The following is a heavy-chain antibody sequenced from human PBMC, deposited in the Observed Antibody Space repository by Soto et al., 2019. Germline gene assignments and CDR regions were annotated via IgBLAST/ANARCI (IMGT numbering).Heavy chain of an antibody. Sequence: GGSLRLSCAASGFTFSDYYMSWIRQAPGKGLEWVSYISSSGSTYYADSVKGRFTISRDNSKNTLYLQMNSLRAEDTAVYYCARDLTTYNGNDGRYFDYGGQGTLVTVSS. V-gene: IGHV3-66*01. CDR1: GFTFSDYY. CDR3: ARDLTTYNGNDGRYFDY. J-gene: IGHJ4*02. CDR2: ISSSGST. D-gene: IGHD1-20*01.